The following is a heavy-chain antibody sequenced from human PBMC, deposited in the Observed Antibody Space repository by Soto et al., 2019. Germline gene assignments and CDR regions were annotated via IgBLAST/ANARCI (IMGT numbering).Heavy chain of an antibody. Sequence: PGGSLRLSCAASGFTFSNYAMSWVRQAPEKGLEWVSGISGSGGSIGYADSVKGRFTISRDNAKNSLYLQMNSLRAEDTALYYCAKDISSMVGHRLYYYYYGMDVWGQGTTVTVSS. V-gene: IGHV3-23*01. J-gene: IGHJ6*02. CDR3: AKDISSMVGHRLYYYYYGMDV. CDR1: GFTFSNYA. D-gene: IGHD1-26*01. CDR2: ISGSGGSI.